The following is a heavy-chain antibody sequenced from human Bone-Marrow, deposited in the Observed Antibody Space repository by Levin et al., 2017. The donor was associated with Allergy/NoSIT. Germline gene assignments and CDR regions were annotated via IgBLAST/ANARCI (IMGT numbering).Heavy chain of an antibody. D-gene: IGHD5-18*01. CDR1: GFTFSSYS. CDR2: ISSSSSYI. J-gene: IGHJ6*02. CDR3: ARALIQNYYYYYGMDV. Sequence: GGSLRLSCAASGFTFSSYSMNWVRQAPGKGLEWVSSISSSSSYIYYADSVKGRFTISRDNAKNSLYLQMNSLRAEDTAVYYCARALIQNYYYYYGMDVWGQGTTVTVSS. V-gene: IGHV3-21*01.